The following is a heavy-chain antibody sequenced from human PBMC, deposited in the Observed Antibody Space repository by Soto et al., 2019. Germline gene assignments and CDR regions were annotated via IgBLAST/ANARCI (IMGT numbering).Heavy chain of an antibody. CDR3: ARPGYSSNWYWFYS. CDR2: IYYIGST. Sequence: SETVSLTCTVSGVCIRSSRDYWGWVRQTPRKGLEFIGTIYYIGSTFYNPSLKSRVTISVDTAKNQFSLKLTSVTAADTAVYYCARPGYSSNWYWFYSWGQGTLVTVSS. V-gene: IGHV4-39*01. J-gene: IGHJ5*01. CDR1: GVCIRSSRDY. D-gene: IGHD6-13*01.